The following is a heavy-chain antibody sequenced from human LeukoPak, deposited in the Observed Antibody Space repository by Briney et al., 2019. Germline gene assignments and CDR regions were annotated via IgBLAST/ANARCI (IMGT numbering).Heavy chain of an antibody. V-gene: IGHV4-59*01. CDR1: GGSISSYF. D-gene: IGHD6-13*01. CDR3: ARDSSSWAGHYYYMDV. Sequence: PSETLSLTCTVSGGSISSYFWSLRRPPARKGLGWSGHSYYSGSTNYNPSLQRRVTISVDTSKNQFSLKLSSVTAADTAVYYCARDSSSWAGHYYYMDVWGKGTTVTVSS. CDR2: SYYSGST. J-gene: IGHJ6*03.